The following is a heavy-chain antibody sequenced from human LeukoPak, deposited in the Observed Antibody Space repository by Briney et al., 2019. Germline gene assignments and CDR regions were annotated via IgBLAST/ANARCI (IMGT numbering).Heavy chain of an antibody. J-gene: IGHJ4*02. CDR1: GFTVSSNY. V-gene: IGHV3-66*01. Sequence: PGGSLRLSCAASGFTVSSNYMSWVRQAPGKGLEWVSVIYSGGSTYYADSVKGRFTISRDNSKNTLYLQMNSLRAEDTAVYYCARVGRYYYDSSGYFGYWGQGTLVTVSS. CDR2: IYSGGST. D-gene: IGHD3-22*01. CDR3: ARVGRYYYDSSGYFGY.